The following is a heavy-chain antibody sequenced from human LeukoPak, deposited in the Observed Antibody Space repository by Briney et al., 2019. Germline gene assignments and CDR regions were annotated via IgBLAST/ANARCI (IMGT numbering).Heavy chain of an antibody. CDR1: GFTFSSYW. CDR2: IKQDGSEK. J-gene: IGHJ5*02. D-gene: IGHD6-13*01. Sequence: GGSLRLSCAASGFTFSSYWMSWVRQAPGKGLEWVANIKQDGSEKYYVDSVKGRLTISRDNAKNSLYLQMNSLRAEDTAVYYCARIAAAGTNWFDPWGQGTLVTVSS. V-gene: IGHV3-7*01. CDR3: ARIAAAGTNWFDP.